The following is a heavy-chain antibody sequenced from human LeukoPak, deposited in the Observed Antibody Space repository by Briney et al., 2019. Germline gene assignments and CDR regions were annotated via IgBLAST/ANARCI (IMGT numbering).Heavy chain of an antibody. V-gene: IGHV3-53*01. J-gene: IGHJ4*02. CDR3: ARAGPIDY. CDR1: GFTVSSNY. CDR2: IYSGGNT. Sequence: PGGSLRLSCAASGFTVSSNYMSWVRQAPGKGLEWGSVIYSGGNTYYADSVKGRFTISRDNSKNTVYLQMNSLRAEDTAVYYCARAGPIDYWGQGTLVTVSS.